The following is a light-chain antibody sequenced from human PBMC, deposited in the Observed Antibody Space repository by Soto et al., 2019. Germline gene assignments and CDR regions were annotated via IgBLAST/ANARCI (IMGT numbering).Light chain of an antibody. V-gene: IGLV2-23*01. CDR3: CSYASSGIYWV. Sequence: QSVLTQPASVSGSPGQSITISCTGTSSDIGTYNLVSWYQQYPGEAPKLIIYEGSKWPPGVSDRFSGSNSGNTASLTISGLQAEDEAEYYCCSYASSGIYWVFGEGTKLTVL. CDR1: SSDIGTYNL. CDR2: EGS. J-gene: IGLJ3*02.